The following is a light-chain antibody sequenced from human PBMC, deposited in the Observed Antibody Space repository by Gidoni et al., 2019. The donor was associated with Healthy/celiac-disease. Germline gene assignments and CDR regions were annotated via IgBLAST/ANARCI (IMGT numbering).Light chain of an antibody. CDR1: QSVSSY. J-gene: IGKJ2*01. Sequence: EIVLTQSPATLSLSPGESATLSCRASQSVSSYLAWYQQKPGQAPRLLIYDASNRATGSPARFSGSGSGTDFTLTISSLEPEDFAAYYCQQRSNWPPEYTFGQGTKLEIK. CDR3: QQRSNWPPEYT. CDR2: DAS. V-gene: IGKV3-11*01.